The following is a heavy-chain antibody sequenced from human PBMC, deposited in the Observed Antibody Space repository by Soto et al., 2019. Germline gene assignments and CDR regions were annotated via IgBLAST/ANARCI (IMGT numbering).Heavy chain of an antibody. Sequence: GSLRLSRAASGLFFSNYAMSWVRQAPEEVLEWVSGLSDSGVTTHYADSVKGRFTISRDNSKNTLFLQMKSLRVADTAVYFCEKDARRSGIVGQWVAWGQGTLVTVSS. CDR1: GLFFSNYA. V-gene: IGHV3-23*01. CDR3: EKDARRSGIVGQWVA. J-gene: IGHJ5*02. D-gene: IGHD6-25*01. CDR2: LSDSGVTT.